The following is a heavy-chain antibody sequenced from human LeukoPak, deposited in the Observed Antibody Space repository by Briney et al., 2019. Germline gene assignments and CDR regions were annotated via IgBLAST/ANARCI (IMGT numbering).Heavy chain of an antibody. D-gene: IGHD1-1*01. V-gene: IGHV4-39*07. CDR2: IYYSGTT. Sequence: SETLSLTCTVSGGSISSTYYWDWIRQPPGKGLEWIGSIYYSGTTYYNPSLKSRVTISVDTSKNQFSLKLSSVTAADTAVYYCASGTTGTTSSWGQGTLVTVSS. J-gene: IGHJ4*02. CDR3: ASGTTGTTSS. CDR1: GGSISSTYY.